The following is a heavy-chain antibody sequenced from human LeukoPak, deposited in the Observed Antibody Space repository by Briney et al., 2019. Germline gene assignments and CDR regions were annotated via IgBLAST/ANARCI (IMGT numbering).Heavy chain of an antibody. D-gene: IGHD4-17*01. CDR1: GGSISSSNR. Sequence: PSETLSLTCAVSGGSISSSNRWSWVRQPPGKGLEWIGEIYHSGSTNYNPSLKSRVTISVDKSKNQFSLNMRSVTAADTAVYYCARGGDYGDGNWFDPWGQGTLVTVSS. CDR3: ARGGDYGDGNWFDP. CDR2: IYHSGST. V-gene: IGHV4-4*02. J-gene: IGHJ5*02.